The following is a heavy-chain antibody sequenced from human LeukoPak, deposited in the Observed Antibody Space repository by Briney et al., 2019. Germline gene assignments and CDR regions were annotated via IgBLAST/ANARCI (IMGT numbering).Heavy chain of an antibody. J-gene: IGHJ4*02. V-gene: IGHV4-30-2*01. Sequence: PSETLSLTCAVSGGSISSGGYSWSWIRQPPGKGLEWIGYIYHSGSTYYNPSLKSRVTISVDRSKNQFSLKLSSVTAADTAVYYCARAVRLPLGDLSLYNYWGQGTLVTVSS. CDR2: IYHSGST. CDR1: GGSISSGGYS. D-gene: IGHD3-16*02. CDR3: ARAVRLPLGDLSLYNY.